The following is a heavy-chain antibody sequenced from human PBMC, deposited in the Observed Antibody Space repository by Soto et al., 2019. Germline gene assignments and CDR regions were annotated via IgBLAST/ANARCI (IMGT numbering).Heavy chain of an antibody. CDR2: INPNSVGT. Sequence: ASVKVSCKASGYTLTGYYMHWVRQAPGQGLEWMGWINPNSVGTNYAQKFQGWVTFTRDTSTSTVYMELSGLRSDDTAVYYCSRVDPGETSPFDHWGQGTLVTVSS. CDR1: GYTLTGYY. V-gene: IGHV1-2*04. CDR3: SRVDPGETSPFDH. D-gene: IGHD3-10*01. J-gene: IGHJ4*02.